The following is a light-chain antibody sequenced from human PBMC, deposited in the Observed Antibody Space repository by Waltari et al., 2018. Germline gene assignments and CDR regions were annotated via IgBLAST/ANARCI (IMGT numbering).Light chain of an antibody. CDR1: SSDVGASNY. J-gene: IGLJ3*02. CDR2: DVN. Sequence: HSALAQPASVSGSPGQSITISCTGTSSDVGASNYVSWYHQHPGKAPRLMIYDVNNRPSGVSNRFSGSKSGNTASLTISGLQAEDEADYYCSSFTRTNSWVFGGGTKVTVL. CDR3: SSFTRTNSWV. V-gene: IGLV2-14*03.